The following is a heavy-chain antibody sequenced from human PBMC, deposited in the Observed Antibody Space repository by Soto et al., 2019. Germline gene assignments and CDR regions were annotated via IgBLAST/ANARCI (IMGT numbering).Heavy chain of an antibody. D-gene: IGHD1-7*01. CDR2: IIPIFGTA. CDR3: ATPNPVNGNYVRGGNYYYGMDV. CDR1: GGTFSSYA. V-gene: IGHV1-69*13. J-gene: IGHJ6*02. Sequence: SVKVSCKASGGTFSSYAISWVRQAPGQGLEWMGGIIPIFGTANYAQKFQGRVTITADESTSTAYMELSSLRSEATAVYYCATPNPVNGNYVRGGNYYYGMDVCGQGITVTVSS.